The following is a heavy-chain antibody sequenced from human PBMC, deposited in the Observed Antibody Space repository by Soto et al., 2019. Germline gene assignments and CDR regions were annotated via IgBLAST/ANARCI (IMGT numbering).Heavy chain of an antibody. J-gene: IGHJ4*02. Sequence: SETLSLTCTVSGGSISSGDYYWSWIRQPPGKGLEWIGYIYYSGSTYYNPSLKSRVTISVDTSKNQLSLKLSSVTAADTAVYYCARSAPYYDILTGYYNDEATEYYFDYWGQGTLVTVSS. D-gene: IGHD3-9*01. CDR3: ARSAPYYDILTGYYNDEATEYYFDY. CDR1: GGSISSGDYY. V-gene: IGHV4-30-4*01. CDR2: IYYSGST.